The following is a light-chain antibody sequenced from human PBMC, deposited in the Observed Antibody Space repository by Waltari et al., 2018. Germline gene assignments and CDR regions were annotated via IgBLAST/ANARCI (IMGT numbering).Light chain of an antibody. J-gene: IGLJ2*01. Sequence: QPVLIQPPSASGTPGQRVTISCSGSSSNIGSNYVYLYQQVPGTAPKLRMYRDNWRPAGVPERFSGSKSGTSASLAISGVRSEDEADYHCAAWDDVLSGVVFGGGTKLIVL. V-gene: IGLV1-47*01. CDR1: SSNIGSNY. CDR2: RDN. CDR3: AAWDDVLSGVV.